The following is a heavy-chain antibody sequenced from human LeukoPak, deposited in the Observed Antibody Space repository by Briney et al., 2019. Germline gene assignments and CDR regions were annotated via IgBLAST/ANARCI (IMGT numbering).Heavy chain of an antibody. J-gene: IGHJ5*02. Sequence: SETLSLTCTVSGGSISSYYWSWIRQPPGKGLEWIGYIYYSGSTNYNPSLKSRVTISVDTSKNQFSLKLSSVTAADTAVYYCARGRGGGGSSNNWFDPWGQGTLVIVSS. CDR1: GGSISSYY. V-gene: IGHV4-59*01. CDR3: ARGRGGGGSSNNWFDP. CDR2: IYYSGST. D-gene: IGHD2-15*01.